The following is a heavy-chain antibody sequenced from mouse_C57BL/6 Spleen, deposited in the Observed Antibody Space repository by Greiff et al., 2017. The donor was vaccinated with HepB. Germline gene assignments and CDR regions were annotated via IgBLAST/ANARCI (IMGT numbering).Heavy chain of an antibody. D-gene: IGHD2-4*01. J-gene: IGHJ3*01. Sequence: EVKVVESGGGLVKPGGSLKLSCAASGFTFSSYTMSWVRQTPEKRLEWVATISGGGGNTYYPDSVKGRFTISRDNAKNTLYLQMSSLRSEDTALYYCARRLIYYDYDGGFAYWGQGTLVTVSA. CDR1: GFTFSSYT. CDR2: ISGGGGNT. CDR3: ARRLIYYDYDGGFAY. V-gene: IGHV5-9*01.